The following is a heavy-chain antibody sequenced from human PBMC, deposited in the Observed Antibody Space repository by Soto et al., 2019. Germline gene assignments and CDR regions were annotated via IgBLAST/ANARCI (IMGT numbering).Heavy chain of an antibody. Sequence: GGSLRLSCAASGFTFSNFAMHWVRQAPGKGLEWVAVISYDGNTEYLADSVKGRFTISRDNSKNTLYLQMNSLRVEDTAEYYCARAITAGFSSGYDFWGQGSLVTVSS. CDR3: ARAITAGFSSGYDF. CDR1: GFTFSNFA. CDR2: ISYDGNTE. V-gene: IGHV3-30-3*01. D-gene: IGHD6-25*01. J-gene: IGHJ4*02.